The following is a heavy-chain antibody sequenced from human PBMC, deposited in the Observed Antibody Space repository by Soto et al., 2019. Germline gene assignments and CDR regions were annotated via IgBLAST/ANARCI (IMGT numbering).Heavy chain of an antibody. D-gene: IGHD1-26*01. CDR1: GFTFSTYT. J-gene: IGHJ4*02. CDR2: INGRSNYV. CDR3: AREDGVVGSSSAFDH. V-gene: IGHV3-21*01. Sequence: PGGSMRPSGGFSGFTFSTYTMNWVRQAPGKGLEWVSSINGRSNYVYYADSVKGRFTISRDNAKNSLYLQMNRLRAEDTAIYYCAREDGVVGSSSAFDHWGLGTLVTVSS.